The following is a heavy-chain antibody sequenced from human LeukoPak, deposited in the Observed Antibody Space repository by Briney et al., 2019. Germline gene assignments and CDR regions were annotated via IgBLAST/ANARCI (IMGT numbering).Heavy chain of an antibody. Sequence: GGSLRLSCAASGFTFSSYAMSWVRQAPGKGLEWVAVISYDGSNKYYADSVKGRFTISRDNSKNTLYLQMNSLRAEDTAVYYSASVWYYYDSSGRPLGDFDYWGQGTLVTVSS. CDR2: ISYDGSNK. D-gene: IGHD3-22*01. CDR1: GFTFSSYA. J-gene: IGHJ4*02. CDR3: ASVWYYYDSSGRPLGDFDY. V-gene: IGHV3-30-3*01.